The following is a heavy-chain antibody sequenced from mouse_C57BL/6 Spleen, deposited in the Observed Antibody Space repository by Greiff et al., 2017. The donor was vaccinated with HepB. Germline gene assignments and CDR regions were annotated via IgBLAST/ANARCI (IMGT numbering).Heavy chain of an antibody. D-gene: IGHD1-1*01. Sequence: QVQLKESGPGILQPSQTLSLTCSFSGFSLSTFGMGVGWIRQPSGKGLEWLAHIWWDDDKYYNPALKSRLTISKDTSKNQVFLKIANVDTADTATYYCARMMDYGSSYPCFAYWGQGTLVTVSA. CDR1: GFSLSTFGMG. J-gene: IGHJ3*01. V-gene: IGHV8-8*01. CDR2: IWWDDDK. CDR3: ARMMDYGSSYPCFAY.